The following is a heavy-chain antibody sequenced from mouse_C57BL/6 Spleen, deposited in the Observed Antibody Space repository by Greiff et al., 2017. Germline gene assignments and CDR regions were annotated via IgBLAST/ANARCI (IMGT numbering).Heavy chain of an antibody. Sequence: VQLQQSGAELVRPGASVKLSCTASGFNFNDYYMHWVKQRPEKGLEWIGRIDPEDGDTEYAPKFQGKATMTTDTASNTAYLQLSSLTSWDTAVYYCTTWYGSGWYFDVWGTGTTVTVSS. J-gene: IGHJ1*03. CDR1: GFNFNDYY. D-gene: IGHD1-1*01. CDR3: TTWYGSGWYFDV. CDR2: IDPEDGDT. V-gene: IGHV14-1*01.